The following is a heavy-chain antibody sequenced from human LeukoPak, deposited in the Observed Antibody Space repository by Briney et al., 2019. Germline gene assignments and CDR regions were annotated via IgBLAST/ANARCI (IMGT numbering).Heavy chain of an antibody. J-gene: IGHJ4*02. CDR2: ISSYNGNT. CDR1: GYTFNSYG. Sequence: ASVKASCKASGYTFNSYGISWVRQAPGQGLEWMGWISSYNGNTNYAHKLQGRVTMTTDTSTSTDYMELRSLRSDDTAVYYCARESTVVTASYVDYCGQGTLVTVSS. V-gene: IGHV1-18*01. D-gene: IGHD4-23*01. CDR3: ARESTVVTASYVDY.